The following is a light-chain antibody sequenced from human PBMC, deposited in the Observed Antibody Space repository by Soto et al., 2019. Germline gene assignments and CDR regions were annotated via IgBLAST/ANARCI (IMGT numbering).Light chain of an antibody. Sequence: DIQMTQSPSTLSASLGDRFTITFLASQSISSWLACYQQKPGKAPKLLIYDASSLESGVPSRFSGSGSGTEFTLTISSLQPEDFATYYCQQLNSYPITFGQGTRLEIK. CDR3: QQLNSYPIT. J-gene: IGKJ5*01. CDR2: DAS. V-gene: IGKV1-5*01. CDR1: QSISSW.